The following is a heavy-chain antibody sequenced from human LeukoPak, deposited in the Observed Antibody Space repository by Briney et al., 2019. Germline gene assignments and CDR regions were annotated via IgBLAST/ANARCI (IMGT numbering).Heavy chain of an antibody. Sequence: GRSLRLSCAASGFTFSSYAMHWVRQAPGKGPEWVAVISYDGSNKYYADSVKGRFTISRDNSKNTLYLQMNSLRAENTAVYYCARAPPVAGILLPSDYWGQGTLVTVSS. CDR3: ARAPPVAGILLPSDY. D-gene: IGHD6-19*01. V-gene: IGHV3-30*04. CDR2: ISYDGSNK. CDR1: GFTFSSYA. J-gene: IGHJ4*02.